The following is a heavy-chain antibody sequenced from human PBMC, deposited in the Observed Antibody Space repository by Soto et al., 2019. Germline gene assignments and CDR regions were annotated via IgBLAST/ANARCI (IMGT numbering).Heavy chain of an antibody. CDR3: TTDPAPPQLRFLEWLQTLDY. CDR1: GFTFSNAW. CDR2: IKSKTDGGTT. V-gene: IGHV3-15*01. Sequence: GGSLRLSCAASGFTFSNAWMSWVRQAPGKGLEWVGRIKSKTDGGTTDYAAPVKGRFTISRDDSKNTLYLQMNSLKTEDTAVYYCTTDPAPPQLRFLEWLQTLDYWGQGTLVTVSS. D-gene: IGHD3-3*01. J-gene: IGHJ4*02.